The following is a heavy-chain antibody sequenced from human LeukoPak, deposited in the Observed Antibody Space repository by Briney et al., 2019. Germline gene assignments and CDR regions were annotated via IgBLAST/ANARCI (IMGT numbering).Heavy chain of an antibody. V-gene: IGHV4-59*01. CDR2: IYYGGST. CDR1: GGSISSYY. Sequence: PSETLSLTCTVSGGSISSYYWSWIRQSPGKGLEWIGYIYYGGSTDYNPSLKSRVTISKDTSKTQFSLRLSSVTAADTAVYYCARARLDSSGRFDYWGQGTLVTVSS. CDR3: ARARLDSSGRFDY. J-gene: IGHJ4*02. D-gene: IGHD3-22*01.